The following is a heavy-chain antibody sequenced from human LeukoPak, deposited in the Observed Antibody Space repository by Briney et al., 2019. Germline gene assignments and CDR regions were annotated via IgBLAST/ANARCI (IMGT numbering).Heavy chain of an antibody. D-gene: IGHD5-24*01. V-gene: IGHV4-59*08. CDR3: ARHRFEMASTHDAFDL. CDR1: SGSITSQY. CDR2: MFYTGRT. J-gene: IGHJ3*01. Sequence: TSESLSLTYTVASGSITSQYCGWVRQPPGKRLEWIGYMFYTGRTNYNPSLKSRVTISVATSKKQFSLKLSSVTAADTAVYFCARHRFEMASTHDAFDLWGQGTMVTVSS.